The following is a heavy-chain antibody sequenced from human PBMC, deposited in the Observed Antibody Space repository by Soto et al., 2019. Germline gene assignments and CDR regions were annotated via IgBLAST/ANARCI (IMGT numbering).Heavy chain of an antibody. V-gene: IGHV4-59*01. D-gene: IGHD3-10*01. CDR2: IYYSGST. CDR3: ARGGPGWPHEYYYGSGSYYPTGYYSYGMDV. Sequence: SETLSLTCTVSGGSISSYYRSWIRQPPGKGLEWIGYIYYSGSTNYNPSRKSRVTISVDTSKSQFSLKLSSVTAADTAAYYCARGGPGWPHEYYYGSGSYYPTGYYSYGMDVWAQGTTVTVSS. CDR1: GGSISSYY. J-gene: IGHJ6*02.